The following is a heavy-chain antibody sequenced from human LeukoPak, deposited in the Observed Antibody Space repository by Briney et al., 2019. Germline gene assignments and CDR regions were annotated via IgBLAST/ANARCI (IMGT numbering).Heavy chain of an antibody. V-gene: IGHV3-30*04. J-gene: IGHJ4*02. CDR2: MSYDGSNK. D-gene: IGHD3-10*01. CDR3: ARDIWGFGESTKGFDY. CDR1: GFTFSSYA. Sequence: ALRLSCAASGFTFSSYAMHWVRQAPGKGLEWVAVMSYDGSNKYYADSVKGRFTISRDNSKNTLYLQMNSLRAEDTAVYYCARDIWGFGESTKGFDYWGQGTLVTVSS.